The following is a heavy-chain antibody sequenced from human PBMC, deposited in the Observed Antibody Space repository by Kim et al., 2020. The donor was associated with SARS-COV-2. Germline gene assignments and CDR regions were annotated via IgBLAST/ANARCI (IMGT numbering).Heavy chain of an antibody. CDR1: GDTFTSYY. V-gene: IGHV1-69*02. Sequence: SVKVSCKASGDTFTSYYIRWVRQAPGQGLEWMGRIIPILGIANYAQKFQGRVTITADKSTSTAYMELSSLRSEDTAVYYCATGGFSSSFDYWGEGTMVT. CDR3: ATGGFSSSFDY. J-gene: IGHJ4*02. CDR2: IIPILGIA. D-gene: IGHD6-13*01.